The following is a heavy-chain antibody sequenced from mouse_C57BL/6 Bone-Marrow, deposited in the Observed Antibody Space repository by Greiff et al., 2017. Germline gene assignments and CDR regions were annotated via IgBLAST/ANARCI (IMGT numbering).Heavy chain of an antibody. CDR2: IYPGSGST. CDR3: ARGVTTSPFYALDY. Sequence: QVQLQQSGAELVKPGASVKMSCKASGYTFTSYWITWVKQRPGQGLEWIGDIYPGSGSTNYNEKFKSKATLTVDTSSSTACMQLSSLTSEDSAVYYCARGVTTSPFYALDYWGQGTSVTVSS. D-gene: IGHD2-1*01. J-gene: IGHJ4*01. CDR1: GYTFTSYW. V-gene: IGHV1-55*01.